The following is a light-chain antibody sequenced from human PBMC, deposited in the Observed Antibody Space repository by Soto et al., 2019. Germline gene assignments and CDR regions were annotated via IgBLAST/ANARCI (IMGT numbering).Light chain of an antibody. CDR1: SSDVGGYNY. V-gene: IGLV2-14*01. J-gene: IGLJ2*01. CDR3: SSYTSSNTVV. Sequence: QSALTQPASVSGSPGQSITISCTGTSSDVGGYNYVSWYQQHPGKAPKVMIYEVTNRPSGVSNRFSGSKSGNTASLTISGLQDEDEAHYYCSSYTSSNTVVFGGGTQLTVL. CDR2: EVT.